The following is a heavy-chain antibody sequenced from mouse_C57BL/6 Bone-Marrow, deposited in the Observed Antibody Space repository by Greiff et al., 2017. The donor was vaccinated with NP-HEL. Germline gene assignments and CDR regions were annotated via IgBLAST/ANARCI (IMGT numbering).Heavy chain of an antibody. J-gene: IGHJ4*01. CDR1: GYTFTSYW. V-gene: IGHV1-50*01. Sequence: QVQLQQPGAELVKPGAPVKLSCKASGYTFTSYWMQWVKQRPGQGLEWIGEIDPSDSYTNYNQKFKGKATLTVDTSSSTAYMQLSSLTSEDSAVYYCARLLLRGGDYWGQGTSVTVSS. CDR2: IDPSDSYT. CDR3: ARLLLRGGDY. D-gene: IGHD1-1*01.